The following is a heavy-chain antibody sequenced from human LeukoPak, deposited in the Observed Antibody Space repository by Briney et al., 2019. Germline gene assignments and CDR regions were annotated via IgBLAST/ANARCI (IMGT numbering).Heavy chain of an antibody. Sequence: ASVKVSCKASGYTFTSYGISWVRQAPGQGLEWMGWISAYNGNTNYAQKLQGRVTMTTDTSTSTDYMELRSLRSDDTAVYYCARDGVPRVYSSGWYGYYFDYWGQGTLVTVSS. CDR3: ARDGVPRVYSSGWYGYYFDY. J-gene: IGHJ4*02. D-gene: IGHD6-19*01. CDR1: GYTFTSYG. V-gene: IGHV1-18*01. CDR2: ISAYNGNT.